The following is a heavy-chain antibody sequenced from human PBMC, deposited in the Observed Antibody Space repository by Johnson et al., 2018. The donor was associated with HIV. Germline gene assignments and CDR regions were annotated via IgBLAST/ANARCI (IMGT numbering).Heavy chain of an antibody. V-gene: IGHV3-66*02. D-gene: IGHD6-19*01. CDR2: IYSGGST. J-gene: IGHJ3*02. CDR1: GFTVSSNY. CDR3: ARDRLYSSGWYGTDAFDI. Sequence: VQLVESGGGVVQPGGSLRLSCAASGFTVSSNYMSWVRQAPGKGLEWVSVIYSGGSTYYADSVKGRFTISRDNSKNTLYLQMNSLRAEDTAVYYCARDRLYSSGWYGTDAFDIWGQGTMVTVSS.